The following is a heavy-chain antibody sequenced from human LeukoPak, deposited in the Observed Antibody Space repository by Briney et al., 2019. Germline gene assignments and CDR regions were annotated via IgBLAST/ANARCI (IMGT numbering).Heavy chain of an antibody. CDR1: GGTFSSYA. J-gene: IGHJ6*02. Sequence: SVKVSCKASGGTFSSYAISWVRQAPGQGLEWMGGIIPIFGTANYAQKFQGRVTITADESTSTAYMELSSLRSEDTAVYYCARDRYSSSWTRYYYYGMDVWGQGTTVTVSS. D-gene: IGHD6-13*01. V-gene: IGHV1-69*01. CDR2: IIPIFGTA. CDR3: ARDRYSSSWTRYYYYGMDV.